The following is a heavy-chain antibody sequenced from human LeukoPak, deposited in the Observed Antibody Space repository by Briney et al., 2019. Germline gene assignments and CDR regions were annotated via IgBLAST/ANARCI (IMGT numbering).Heavy chain of an antibody. V-gene: IGHV3-48*04. CDR3: ARGSVAGLGDY. CDR2: ISSGSSTI. D-gene: IGHD6-19*01. J-gene: IGHJ4*02. CDR1: GFTFSSYS. Sequence: GRSLRLSCAASGFTFSSYSMNWVRQAPGKGLEWVSYISSGSSTIYYADSVKGRFTISRDNAKNSLYLQMNSLRAEDTAAYYCARGSVAGLGDYWGQGTLVTVSS.